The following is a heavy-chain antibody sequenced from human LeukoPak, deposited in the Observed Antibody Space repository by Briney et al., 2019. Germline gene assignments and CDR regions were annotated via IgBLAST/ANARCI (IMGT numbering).Heavy chain of an antibody. CDR3: ASIAVAGS. D-gene: IGHD6-19*01. Sequence: SETLSLTCTVSGGSISSSSYYWGWIRQPPGKGLEWIGSIYYSGSTYYNPSLKSRVTISVDTSKNQFSLKLSSVTAADTAAYYCASIAVAGSWGQGTLVTVSS. CDR2: IYYSGST. J-gene: IGHJ5*02. CDR1: GGSISSSSYY. V-gene: IGHV4-39*01.